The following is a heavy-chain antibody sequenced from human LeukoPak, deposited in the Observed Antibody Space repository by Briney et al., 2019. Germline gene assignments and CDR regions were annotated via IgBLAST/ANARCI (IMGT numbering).Heavy chain of an antibody. D-gene: IGHD6-6*01. V-gene: IGHV1-8*03. Sequence: ASVKVSCKASGYTFSNFGINWVRQATGQGLEWMGWMNPNSGNTGYAQKFQGRVTITRNTSISTAYMELSSLRSEDTAVYYCAREHSSSSLDYWGQGTLVTVSS. CDR2: MNPNSGNT. CDR1: GYTFSNFG. CDR3: AREHSSSSLDY. J-gene: IGHJ4*02.